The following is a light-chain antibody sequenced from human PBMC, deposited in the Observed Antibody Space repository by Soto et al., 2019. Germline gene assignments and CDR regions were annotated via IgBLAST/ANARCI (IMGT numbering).Light chain of an antibody. CDR3: ATWDGSLPGEV. J-gene: IGLJ2*01. CDR2: DNN. V-gene: IGLV1-51*01. Sequence: QSVLTQSPSVSAAPGQQVTISCSGSSSNIGNNYVSWYQQLPGTAPKLLIYDNNKRPSGTPDRFSGSKSGTSGTLDITGPQTGDEADYYCATWDGSLPGEVFGGGTKVTVL. CDR1: SSNIGNNY.